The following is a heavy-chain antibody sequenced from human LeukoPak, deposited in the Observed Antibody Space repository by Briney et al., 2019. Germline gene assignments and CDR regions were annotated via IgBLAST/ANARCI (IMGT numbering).Heavy chain of an antibody. Sequence: QPGGSLRLSCAASGFSFGYYAMHWVRQAPGKGLEWVSLITANGDSTYYADSVKGRFTISRDNSKNSLSLQMNSLRAEDTAVYYCAREMVGPTGFNYWGQGTLVTVSS. J-gene: IGHJ4*02. CDR3: AREMVGPTGFNY. CDR1: GFSFGYYA. CDR2: ITANGDST. D-gene: IGHD1-26*01. V-gene: IGHV3-43*02.